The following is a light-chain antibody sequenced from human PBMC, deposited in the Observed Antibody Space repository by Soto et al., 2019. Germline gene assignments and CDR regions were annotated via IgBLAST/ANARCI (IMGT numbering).Light chain of an antibody. Sequence: IVMTHYPAIMSVSPGIRATLSWRASLSISDTLAWNLQSPGQAPRLLIYSACRRATGFPARLRGRGAGTGFTLTISSLQSEDFAVNYCQQYNNWPWTFGQGTEVEIK. J-gene: IGKJ1*01. V-gene: IGKV3-15*01. CDR1: LSISDT. CDR3: QQYNNWPWT. CDR2: SAC.